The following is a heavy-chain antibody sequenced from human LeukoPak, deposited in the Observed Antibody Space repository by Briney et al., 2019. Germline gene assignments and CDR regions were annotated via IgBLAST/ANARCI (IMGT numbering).Heavy chain of an antibody. CDR1: GGSMSGHF. CDR2: IHSSGST. D-gene: IGHD3-9*01. Sequence: PSDTLSLTCTVPGGSMSGHFWRWFRRPPGKGLENIGYIHSSGSTNYNPSYKSRVTVSLEMSKNQFSLSLSSVTAADTAVYYCARDPGDTDWYNFDFWGQGILVTVSS. CDR3: ARDPGDTDWYNFDF. J-gene: IGHJ4*02. V-gene: IGHV4-59*11.